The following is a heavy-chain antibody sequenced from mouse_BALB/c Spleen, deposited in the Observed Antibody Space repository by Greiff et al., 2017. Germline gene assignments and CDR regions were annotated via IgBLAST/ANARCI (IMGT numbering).Heavy chain of an antibody. Sequence: QVQLQQSGPELVRPGASVKMSCKASGYTFTSYWMHWVKQRPGQGLEWIGMIDPSNSETRLNQKFKDKATLNVDKSSNPAYMQLSSLTSEDSAVYYCARRLLRLRVGYFDYWGQGTTLTVSS. CDR1: GYTFTSYW. CDR2: IDPSNSET. D-gene: IGHD1-2*01. J-gene: IGHJ2*01. CDR3: ARRLLRLRVGYFDY. V-gene: IGHV1S127*01.